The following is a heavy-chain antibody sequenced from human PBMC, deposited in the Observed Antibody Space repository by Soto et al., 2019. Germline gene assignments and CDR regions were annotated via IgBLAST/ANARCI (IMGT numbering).Heavy chain of an antibody. CDR3: AKPLDTPMGRLDLLD. CDR1: GFTFTNYA. CDR2: ISASGASP. J-gene: IGHJ4*02. D-gene: IGHD3-9*01. V-gene: IGHV3-23*01. Sequence: EVQLSESGGDLRQPGGSLRLSCAASGFTFTNYAMTWVRQTPGKGLEWVSGISASGASPYYADSVRGRFTISRDNRKNTLYLQMTSLRAEDTAIYYCAKPLDTPMGRLDLLDWGQGTLVTVSS.